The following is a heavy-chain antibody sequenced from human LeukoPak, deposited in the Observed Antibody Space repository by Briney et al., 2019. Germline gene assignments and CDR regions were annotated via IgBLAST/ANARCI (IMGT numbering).Heavy chain of an antibody. D-gene: IGHD2-15*01. CDR1: GGSISSSSYY. CDR2: IYYSGST. Sequence: SETLSLTCTVSGGSISSSSYYWGWIRQPPGKGLEWIGSIYYSGSTYYNPSLKSRVTISVDTSKNQFSLKLSSVTAADTAVYYCARVGGKGSIDYWGQGTLVTVSS. V-gene: IGHV4-39*07. CDR3: ARVGGKGSIDY. J-gene: IGHJ4*02.